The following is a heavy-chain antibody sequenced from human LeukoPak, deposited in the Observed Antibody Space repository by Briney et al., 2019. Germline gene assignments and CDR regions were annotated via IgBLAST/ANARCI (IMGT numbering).Heavy chain of an antibody. Sequence: GASVKVSCKASGYTFTTYAITWVRQAPGQGLEWMGWISAYNGNTNYAQKLQGRVTMTTDTSTSTAYMELRSLRSDDTAVYYCARSPRDSSGYYYVGAFDIWGQGTMVTVSS. CDR2: ISAYNGNT. V-gene: IGHV1-18*01. J-gene: IGHJ3*02. CDR1: GYTFTTYA. D-gene: IGHD3-22*01. CDR3: ARSPRDSSGYYYVGAFDI.